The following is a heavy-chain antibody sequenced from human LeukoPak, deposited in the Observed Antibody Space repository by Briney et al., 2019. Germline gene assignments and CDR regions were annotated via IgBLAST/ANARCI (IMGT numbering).Heavy chain of an antibody. J-gene: IGHJ4*02. V-gene: IGHV3-13*04. CDR3: ARQSRLNTFDY. Sequence: GASLRLSCAVSGFTFSMYDMHWVRQVTGKSLEWVSGIRSAGDTNYAGSVKGRFTISRENAKNSLYLQMSSLRAGDTALYYCARQSRLNTFDYWGQGILVTVSS. CDR2: IRSAGDT. CDR1: GFTFSMYD.